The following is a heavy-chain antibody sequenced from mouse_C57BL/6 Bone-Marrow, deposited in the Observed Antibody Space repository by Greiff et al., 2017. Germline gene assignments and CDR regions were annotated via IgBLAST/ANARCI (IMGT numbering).Heavy chain of an antibody. Sequence: EVQVVESGEGLVKPGGSLKLSCAASGFTFSSYAMSWVRQTPEKRLEWVAYISSGGDYIYYADTVKGRFTISRDNARNTLYLQMSSLKSEDTAMYYRTRDRGGSRITTVVRFDYWGQGTTLTVSS. CDR2: ISSGGDYI. D-gene: IGHD1-1*01. J-gene: IGHJ2*01. CDR3: TRDRGGSRITTVVRFDY. CDR1: GFTFSSYA. V-gene: IGHV5-9-1*02.